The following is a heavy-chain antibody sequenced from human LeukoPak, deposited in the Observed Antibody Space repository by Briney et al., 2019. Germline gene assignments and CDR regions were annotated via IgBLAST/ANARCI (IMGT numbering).Heavy chain of an antibody. CDR2: IGGSGDST. D-gene: IGHD6-13*01. Sequence: GGSLRLSCAASAFTFSSYAMTWVRQAPGKGLDWVSTIGGSGDSTSYADSVKGRFTISRDSSKNTLFLQMNSRRAEATAIYYCAKAGGAYSSSWYLYFDSWGQGTLVTVSS. J-gene: IGHJ4*02. V-gene: IGHV3-23*01. CDR3: AKAGGAYSSSWYLYFDS. CDR1: AFTFSSYA.